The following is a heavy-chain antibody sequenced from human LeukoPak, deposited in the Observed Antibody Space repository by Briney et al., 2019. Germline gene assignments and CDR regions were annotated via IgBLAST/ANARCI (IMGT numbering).Heavy chain of an antibody. D-gene: IGHD1-7*01. CDR3: ARGRPGTGNYYFDL. CDR2: IHYTGST. V-gene: IGHV4-34*01. Sequence: SETLSLTCAVYGGSYSGYYWCWIRQPPGEGLEWVGEIHYTGSTSYKPSLRRRATIFGDTSKNQFSLRLTSVTAADTALYYCARGRPGTGNYYFDLWGRGTLVTVSS. CDR1: GGSYSGYY. J-gene: IGHJ2*01.